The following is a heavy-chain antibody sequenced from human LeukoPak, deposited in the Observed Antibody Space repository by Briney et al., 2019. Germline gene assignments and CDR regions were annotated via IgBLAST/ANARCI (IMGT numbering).Heavy chain of an antibody. CDR1: GYTFTGYY. CDR2: INPNRGGT. D-gene: IGHD2-2*01. V-gene: IGHV1-2*04. CDR3: ARGRIVVVPAATPAYYFDY. Sequence: ASVRVSCKASGYTFTGYYMQGVRQAPGQGLVWMGWINPNRGGTNYAQKFQGWVTMTRDTSISTAYMELSRLRSDDTAVYYCARGRIVVVPAATPAYYFDYWGQGTLVTVSS. J-gene: IGHJ4*02.